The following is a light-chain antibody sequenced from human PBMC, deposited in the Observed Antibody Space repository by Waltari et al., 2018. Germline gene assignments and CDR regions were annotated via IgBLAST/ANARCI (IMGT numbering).Light chain of an antibody. V-gene: IGKV1-13*02. CDR3: QQFNSFPLT. CDR2: DAS. Sequence: AIQLTQSPSSLSASVGDNVTITCRASQDISSALAWYQLRPGKAPKFLIYDASILESGVPSRFRGSGSGTDFTLTISSLQPDDFGTYFCQQFNSFPLTFGGGTKVEMK. J-gene: IGKJ4*01. CDR1: QDISSA.